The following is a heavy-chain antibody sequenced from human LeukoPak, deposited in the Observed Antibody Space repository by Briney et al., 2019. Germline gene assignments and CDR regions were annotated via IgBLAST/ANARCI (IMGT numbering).Heavy chain of an antibody. Sequence: PSETLSLTCAVYGGSFSGYYWSWIRQPPGKGLEWIGEINHSGSTNYNPSLKSRVTISVDTSKNQFSLKLSSVTAADTAVYYCARESGGVTTNYYYYYYMDVWGKGTTVTISS. V-gene: IGHV4-34*01. D-gene: IGHD4-17*01. CDR3: ARESGGVTTNYYYYYYMDV. CDR2: INHSGST. J-gene: IGHJ6*03. CDR1: GGSFSGYY.